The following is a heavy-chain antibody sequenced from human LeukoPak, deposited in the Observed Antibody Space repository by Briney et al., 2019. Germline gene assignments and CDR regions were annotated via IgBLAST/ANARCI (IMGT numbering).Heavy chain of an antibody. D-gene: IGHD3-3*01. CDR1: GGSISSSSYY. Sequence: PSETLSLTCTVSGGSISSSSYYWGWIRQPPGKGLEWIGSIYYSGSTNYNPSLKSRVTISVDTSKNQFSLKLSSVTAADTAVYYCARVSKTSWGVVTAFDYWGQGTLVTVSS. J-gene: IGHJ4*02. V-gene: IGHV4-39*07. CDR2: IYYSGST. CDR3: ARVSKTSWGVVTAFDY.